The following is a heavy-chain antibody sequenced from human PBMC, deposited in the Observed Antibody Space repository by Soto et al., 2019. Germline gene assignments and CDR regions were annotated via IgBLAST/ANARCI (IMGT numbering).Heavy chain of an antibody. CDR2: IWYDGSNK. J-gene: IGHJ6*02. V-gene: IGHV3-33*01. Sequence: PGGFLRLSCAASGFTFRSYGMHWVRQAPGKGLEWVAVIWYDGSNKYYADSVKGRFTISRDNSKKTLYLQMNSLRAEDTAVYYCARDPFGGSYSYYYYGMDVWGQGTTVTVSS. D-gene: IGHD1-26*01. CDR1: GFTFRSYG. CDR3: ARDPFGGSYSYYYYGMDV.